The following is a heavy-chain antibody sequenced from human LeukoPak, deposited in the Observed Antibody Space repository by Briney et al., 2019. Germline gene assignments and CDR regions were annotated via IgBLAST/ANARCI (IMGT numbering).Heavy chain of an antibody. CDR2: IYYSGST. V-gene: IGHV4-39*01. Sequence: SETLSLTCTVSGGSISSSSYYWGWIRQPPGKGLEWIGSIYYSGSTYYNPSLKSRVIISVDTSKNQFSLKLSSVTAADTAVYYCARVILGRAVRGVIITRTSNWFDPWGQGTLVTVSS. CDR3: ARVILGRAVRGVIITRTSNWFDP. D-gene: IGHD3-10*01. J-gene: IGHJ5*02. CDR1: GGSISSSSYY.